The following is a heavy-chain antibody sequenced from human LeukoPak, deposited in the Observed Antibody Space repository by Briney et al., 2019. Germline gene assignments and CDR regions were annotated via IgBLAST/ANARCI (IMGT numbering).Heavy chain of an antibody. D-gene: IGHD3-3*01. J-gene: IGHJ5*02. CDR3: VADFWSGPETFDP. CDR2: IYHSGST. Sequence: PSETVSLTCAVSGYSISSGYYWGWIRPPPGKGLVWTGSIYHSGSTYYNPSLKSRVTISVDTSKNQFSLNLSSVTAAHTAMSDRVADFWSGPETFDPWGAGSLVTVSS. V-gene: IGHV4-38-2*01. CDR1: GYSISSGYY.